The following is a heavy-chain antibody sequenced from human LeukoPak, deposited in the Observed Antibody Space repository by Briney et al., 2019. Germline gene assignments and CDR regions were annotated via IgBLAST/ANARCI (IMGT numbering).Heavy chain of an antibody. CDR2: ISGSGGST. V-gene: IGHV3-23*01. CDR1: GFTFSNYA. J-gene: IGHJ4*02. D-gene: IGHD3-3*01. Sequence: GGSLRLSCAASGFTFSNYAMNWVRQAPGKGLEWVSAISGSGGSTYYADSVKGRFTISRDNSKNTLFLQMNSLRAEDTAVYYCARMSTYDFWSGYRHWGQGTLVTVSS. CDR3: ARMSTYDFWSGYRH.